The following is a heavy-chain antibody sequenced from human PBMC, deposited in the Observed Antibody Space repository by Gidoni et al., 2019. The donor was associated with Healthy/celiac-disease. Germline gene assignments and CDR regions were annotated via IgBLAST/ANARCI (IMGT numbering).Heavy chain of an antibody. J-gene: IGHJ4*02. CDR3: AKGKYYYDSSGLNY. D-gene: IGHD3-22*01. V-gene: IGHV3-30*18. Sequence: QVQLVESGGGVVQPGRSLRLSCAASGFTLSSYGMHWVRQAPGKGLEWVAVISYDGSNKYYADSVKGRFTISRDNSKNTLYLQMNSLRAEDTAVYYCAKGKYYYDSSGLNYWGQGTLVTVSS. CDR1: GFTLSSYG. CDR2: ISYDGSNK.